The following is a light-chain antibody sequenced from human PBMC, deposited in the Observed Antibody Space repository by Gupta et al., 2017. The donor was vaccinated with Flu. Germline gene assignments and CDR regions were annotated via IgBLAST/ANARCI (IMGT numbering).Light chain of an antibody. CDR3: QQYNSYILT. CDR2: KAS. J-gene: IGKJ4*01. Sequence: GDRVTITCRASQNINNLLAWYQQKPGKAPNLLIYKASTLESGVPSRFSGSGSGTEFTLTISSLQPDDFATYYCQQYNSYILTFGGGTKVEIK. V-gene: IGKV1-5*03. CDR1: QNINNL.